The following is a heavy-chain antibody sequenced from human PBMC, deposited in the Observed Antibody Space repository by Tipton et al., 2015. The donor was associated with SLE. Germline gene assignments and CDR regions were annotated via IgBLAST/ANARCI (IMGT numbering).Heavy chain of an antibody. CDR1: GGSISSRSYY. J-gene: IGHJ4*02. CDR2: IYYSGST. D-gene: IGHD3-16*01. CDR3: ARRGGDY. Sequence: TLSLTCTVSGGSISSRSYYWVWIRQPPGKGVEWIGSIYYSGSTYYNPSLKSRVTISVDTSKNQFSLKLSSVTAADTAVYYCARRGGDYWGQGTLVTVSS. V-gene: IGHV4-39*01.